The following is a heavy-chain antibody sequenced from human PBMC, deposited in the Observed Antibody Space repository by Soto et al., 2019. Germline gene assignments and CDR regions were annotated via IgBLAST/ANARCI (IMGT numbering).Heavy chain of an antibody. CDR3: ARGHPYGSGSYSPWYYFDY. J-gene: IGHJ4*02. V-gene: IGHV1-69*06. Sequence: SVKVSCKASGGTFSSYAISWVRQAPGQGLEWMGGIIPIFGTANYAQKFQGRVTITADKSTSTAYMELSSLRSEDTAVYYCARGHPYGSGSYSPWYYFDYWRQGTLVTVSS. CDR1: GGTFSSYA. CDR2: IIPIFGTA. D-gene: IGHD3-10*01.